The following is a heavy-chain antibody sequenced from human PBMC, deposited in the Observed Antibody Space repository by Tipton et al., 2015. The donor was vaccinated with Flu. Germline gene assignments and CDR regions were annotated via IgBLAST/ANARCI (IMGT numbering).Heavy chain of an antibody. V-gene: IGHV3-9*01. D-gene: IGHD2/OR15-2a*01. CDR3: AASMVTSNYWAGSSYYAMDG. Sequence: SLRLSCAASGFTFDDYTMHWIRQAPGKGLEWVSGISWNSGSIGYADSVKGRFTISRDNAKNSLYLQMNSLRVEDTAVYYCAASMVTSNYWAGSSYYAMDGWGQGTTVTVSS. CDR1: GFTFDDYT. J-gene: IGHJ6*02. CDR2: ISWNSGSI.